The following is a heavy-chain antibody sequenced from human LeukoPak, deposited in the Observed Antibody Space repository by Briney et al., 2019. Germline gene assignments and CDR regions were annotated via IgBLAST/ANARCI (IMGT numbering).Heavy chain of an antibody. CDR1: GFTFSSYS. J-gene: IGHJ4*02. CDR2: ISSGSSTK. D-gene: IGHD1-26*01. CDR3: GRDGIEWELPFDY. Sequence: PGGSLRLSCAASGFTFSSYSMNWVRQAPGKGLEWVSYISSGSSTKYYADSVKGRFTISRDNAKNSLYLQMNSLRDEDTAAYYCGRDGIEWELPFDYWGQGTLVTVSS. V-gene: IGHV3-48*02.